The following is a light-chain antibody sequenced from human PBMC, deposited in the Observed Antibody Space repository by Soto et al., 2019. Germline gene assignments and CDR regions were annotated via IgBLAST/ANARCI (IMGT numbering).Light chain of an antibody. J-gene: IGKJ1*01. Sequence: EIALTQSTATLSLSPGGRPTRSCRVSQSVSLSLAWYQQKPGQPPTLLIYDASKRASGFPARFSGSGSGTDFTLTISSLEPEDFAVYYCQERTGWPPWTFGQGTKVDIK. CDR1: QSVSLS. CDR2: DAS. V-gene: IGKV3-11*01. CDR3: QERTGWPPWT.